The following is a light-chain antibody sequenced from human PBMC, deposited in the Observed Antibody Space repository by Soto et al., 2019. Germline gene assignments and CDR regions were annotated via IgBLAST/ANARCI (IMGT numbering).Light chain of an antibody. CDR1: SSDVGGYNY. J-gene: IGLJ2*01. Sequence: QSALTQPPSASGSPGQSVTISCTGTSSDVGGYNYVSWYQQYPGKAPKLMIYEVSKRPSGVPARFSGSKSANTASLTVSGLQAEDEADYYCSSYAGSNNFVVFGGGTKLTVL. CDR2: EVS. V-gene: IGLV2-8*01. CDR3: SSYAGSNNFVV.